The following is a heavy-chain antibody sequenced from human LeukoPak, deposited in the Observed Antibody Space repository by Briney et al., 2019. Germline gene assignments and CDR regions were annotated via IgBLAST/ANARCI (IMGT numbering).Heavy chain of an antibody. J-gene: IGHJ4*02. CDR3: ARDGWGSSMGY. CDR2: IKSDGSCT. V-gene: IGHV3-74*01. Sequence: GGSLRLSCAASVFIFSSYWMHWVRQFPEKGLVWVSRIKSDGSCTSYADSVKGRFTISRDNAKNTLYLQMNSLRAEDTAVYYCARDGWGSSMGYWGQGTLVTVSS. D-gene: IGHD3-10*01. CDR1: VFIFSSYW.